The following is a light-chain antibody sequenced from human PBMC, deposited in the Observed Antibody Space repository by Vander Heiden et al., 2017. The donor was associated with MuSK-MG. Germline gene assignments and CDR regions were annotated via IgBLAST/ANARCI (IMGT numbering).Light chain of an antibody. Sequence: IGMTQSRPTLSVSPGERATLSCRASQSVSSNLAWYQQKPGQAPRLLIYGASTRATGIPARFSGSGYGTEFTLTISSRQSEDFAVYYCQQYNKWPPYTFGQGTKLEIK. CDR3: QQYNKWPPYT. J-gene: IGKJ2*01. V-gene: IGKV3-15*01. CDR2: GAS. CDR1: QSVSSN.